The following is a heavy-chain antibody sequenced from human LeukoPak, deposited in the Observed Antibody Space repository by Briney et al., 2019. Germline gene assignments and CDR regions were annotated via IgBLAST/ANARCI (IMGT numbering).Heavy chain of an antibody. CDR1: GFTFSSYG. J-gene: IGHJ4*02. CDR2: IRYDGSNK. V-gene: IGHV3-30*02. D-gene: IGHD2-2*01. CDR3: AKDGGWIVVVPAAVDY. Sequence: GGSLRLSCAASGFTFSSYGMHWVRQAPGKGLEWVAFIRYDGSNKYYADSVKGRFTISRDNSKNTLYLQMNSLRAEDTAVYYCAKDGGWIVVVPAAVDYWGQGTLVTVSS.